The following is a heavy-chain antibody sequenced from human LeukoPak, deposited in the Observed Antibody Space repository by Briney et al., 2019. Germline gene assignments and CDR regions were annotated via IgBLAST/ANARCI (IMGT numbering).Heavy chain of an antibody. D-gene: IGHD3-3*01. CDR2: INPSGGST. V-gene: IGHV1-46*01. Sequence: ASVKVSCKASGYTFTSYGISWVRQAPGQGLEWMGIINPSGGSTSYAQKFQGRVTMTRDTSTSTVYMELSSLRSEDTAVYYCAREGLYYDFWSGMDVWGQGTTVTVSS. CDR3: AREGLYYDFWSGMDV. CDR1: GYTFTSYG. J-gene: IGHJ6*02.